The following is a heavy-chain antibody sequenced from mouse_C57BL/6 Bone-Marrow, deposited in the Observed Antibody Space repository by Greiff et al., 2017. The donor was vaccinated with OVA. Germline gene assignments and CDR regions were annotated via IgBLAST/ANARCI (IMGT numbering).Heavy chain of an antibody. CDR2: IYPGDGDT. CDR1: GYAFSSSW. J-gene: IGHJ2*01. CDR3: AKSPTDFDY. V-gene: IGHV1-82*01. Sequence: VQLQQSGPELVKPGASVKISCKASGYAFSSSWMNWVKQRPGQGLEWIGRIYPGDGDTNYNGKFKGKATLTADKSSSTAYMQLSSLTYEDSAVYFCAKSPTDFDYWGQGTTLTVSS.